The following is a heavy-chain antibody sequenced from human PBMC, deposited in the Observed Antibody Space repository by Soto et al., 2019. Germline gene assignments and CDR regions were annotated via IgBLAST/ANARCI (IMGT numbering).Heavy chain of an antibody. J-gene: IGHJ3*02. CDR1: GFSFSNCA. CDR3: ARDADYFNLAAFDI. CDR2: ISYDGSNK. V-gene: IGHV3-30-3*01. Sequence: GGSLRLSCAASGFSFSNCAIHWVRQAPGKGLEWVSIISYDGSNKYYTGSVKGRFTISRDNSKNTLYLQMNSLRSDDTAVYYCARDADYFNLAAFDIWGQGTMVTVSS. D-gene: IGHD3-10*01.